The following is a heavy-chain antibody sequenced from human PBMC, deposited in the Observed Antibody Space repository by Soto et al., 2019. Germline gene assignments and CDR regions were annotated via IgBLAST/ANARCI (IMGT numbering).Heavy chain of an antibody. CDR3: ARGRDGIFDY. J-gene: IGHJ4*02. Sequence: GGSLRLSCAASGFTFSSYAMHWVRQAPGKGLEWVAVISYDGSNKYYADSVKGRFTISRDNSKNTLYLQMNSLRAEDTAVYYCARGRDGIFDYWGQGTLVTVSS. CDR1: GFTFSSYA. CDR2: ISYDGSNK. V-gene: IGHV3-30-3*01.